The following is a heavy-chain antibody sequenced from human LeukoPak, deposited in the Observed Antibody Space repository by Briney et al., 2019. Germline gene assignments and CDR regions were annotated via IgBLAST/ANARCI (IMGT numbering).Heavy chain of an antibody. Sequence: SETLSLTCTVSGGSISSGSYYWSWIRQPAGKGLEWIGRIYTSGSTNYNPSLKSRVTISVDTSKNQFSLKLSSVTAADTAVYYCATTVYAMTAEYFQHWGQGTLVTVSS. CDR2: IYTSGST. CDR1: GGSISSGSYY. J-gene: IGHJ1*01. V-gene: IGHV4-61*02. CDR3: ATTVYAMTAEYFQH. D-gene: IGHD2-8*01.